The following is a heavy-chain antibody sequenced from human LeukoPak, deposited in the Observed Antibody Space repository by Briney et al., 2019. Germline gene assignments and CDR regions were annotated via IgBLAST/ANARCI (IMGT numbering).Heavy chain of an antibody. CDR1: GFTFSSYA. CDR2: ISDSGGRT. D-gene: IGHD3-22*01. Sequence: GGSLRLSCAASGFTFSSYAMSWVRQAPGKGLEWVSVISDSGGRTYYADSVKGRFTISRDNSKNTLYLQMNSLRAEDTAVYYCARCPRITMIVVVITPYMDVWGKGTTVTVSS. CDR3: ARCPRITMIVVVITPYMDV. V-gene: IGHV3-23*01. J-gene: IGHJ6*03.